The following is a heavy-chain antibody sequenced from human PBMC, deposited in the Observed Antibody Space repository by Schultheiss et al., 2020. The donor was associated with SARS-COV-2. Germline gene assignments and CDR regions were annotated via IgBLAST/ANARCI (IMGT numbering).Heavy chain of an antibody. J-gene: IGHJ3*02. CDR3: ARRGLVRGNAFDI. CDR2: INSDGSST. Sequence: GGSLRLSCAASGFTFSSYWMHWVRQAPGKGLVWVSRINSDGSSTSYADSVKGRFTISRDNAKNTLYLQMNSLRAEDTAVYYCARRGLVRGNAFDIWGQGTMVTVSS. CDR1: GFTFSSYW. D-gene: IGHD3-10*01. V-gene: IGHV3-74*01.